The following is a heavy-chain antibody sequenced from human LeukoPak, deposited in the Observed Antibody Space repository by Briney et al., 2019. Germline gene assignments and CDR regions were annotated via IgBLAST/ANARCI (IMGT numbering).Heavy chain of an antibody. V-gene: IGHV3-7*05. CDR2: VNEDGSQK. J-gene: IGHJ4*02. Sequence: GGTLTLSCSASGFTISSYWLSWVRRAPGKGLEWVANVNEDGSQKNYVDSVKGRFTISRDNAMNSLYLQMTSLAAEATADYYCAIVPGYCCGWHFDCWGQGSLVTVSS. D-gene: IGHD6-19*01. CDR1: GFTISSYW. CDR3: AIVPGYCCGWHFDC.